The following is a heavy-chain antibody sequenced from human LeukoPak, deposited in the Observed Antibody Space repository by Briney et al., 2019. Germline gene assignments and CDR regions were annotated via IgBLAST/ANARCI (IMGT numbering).Heavy chain of an antibody. D-gene: IGHD3-22*01. J-gene: IGHJ4*02. CDR3: VRDGYCYDSSGYYYDY. Sequence: GESLKISCKGSGYSFTSYWISWVRQMPGKGLEWMGRIDPSDSYTNYSPSFQGHVTISADKSISTAYLQWSSLKASDTAMYYCVRDGYCYDSSGYYYDYWGQGTLVTVSS. CDR2: IDPSDSYT. CDR1: GYSFTSYW. V-gene: IGHV5-10-1*01.